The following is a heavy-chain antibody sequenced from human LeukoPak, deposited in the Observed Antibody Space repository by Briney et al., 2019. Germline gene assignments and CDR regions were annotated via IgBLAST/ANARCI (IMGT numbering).Heavy chain of an antibody. Sequence: PGGSLRLSCAVSGFTFSRYWMHWVRQAPGKGLVWVSRIDSDGSTTAYADSVKGRFTISRDNAENTLYLQMNSLRAEDTAVYYCARDSIAAAGDFDYWGQGTLVTVSS. J-gene: IGHJ4*02. CDR2: IDSDGSTT. CDR3: ARDSIAAAGDFDY. V-gene: IGHV3-74*01. CDR1: GFTFSRYW. D-gene: IGHD6-13*01.